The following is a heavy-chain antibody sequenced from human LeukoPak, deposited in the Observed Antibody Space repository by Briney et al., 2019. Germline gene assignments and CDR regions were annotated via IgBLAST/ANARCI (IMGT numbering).Heavy chain of an antibody. CDR3: ARGPKGKYHFDY. Sequence: GGSLRLSCAASGFIVSSTYMTWVRQAPGKGLEWVSVIYSGGGTYYAESVKGRFTISRDSSKNTLHLQMNSLRAEDSAVYFCARGPKGKYHFDYWGQGTLVTV. CDR1: GFIVSSTY. V-gene: IGHV3-53*01. J-gene: IGHJ4*02. D-gene: IGHD2-2*02. CDR2: IYSGGGT.